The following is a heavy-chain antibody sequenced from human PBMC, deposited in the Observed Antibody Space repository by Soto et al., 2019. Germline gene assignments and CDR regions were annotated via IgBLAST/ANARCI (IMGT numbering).Heavy chain of an antibody. CDR2: ISRDGSSK. Sequence: GGSLRLSCAASGFTFSRYAMHWVRQAPGEGLEWVAVISRDGSSKYYGDSVKGRFTVSRDNSNNTLYLSMTSLRPDDTAVFYCARTRNGAVPDSINFWGQGTLVTVSS. CDR3: ARTRNGAVPDSINF. D-gene: IGHD2-8*01. CDR1: GFTFSRYA. J-gene: IGHJ4*02. V-gene: IGHV3-30-3*01.